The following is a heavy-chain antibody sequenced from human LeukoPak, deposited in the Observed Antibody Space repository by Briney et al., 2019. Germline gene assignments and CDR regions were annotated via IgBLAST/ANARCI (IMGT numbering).Heavy chain of an antibody. D-gene: IGHD5-18*01. CDR2: INSGSGTK. V-gene: IGHV3-48*02. CDR1: GFTFSTYA. J-gene: IGHJ4*02. Sequence: GSLRLTCAASGFTFSTYAMNWVRQAPGKGLEWVSYINSGSGTKYYADSVKGRFTISRENAKTSLYLQMNSLRDEDTAVYYCATSTGYSDWGQGTLVTVSS. CDR3: ATSTGYSD.